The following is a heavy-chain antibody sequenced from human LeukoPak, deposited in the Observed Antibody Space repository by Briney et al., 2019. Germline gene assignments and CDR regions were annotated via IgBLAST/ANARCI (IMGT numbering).Heavy chain of an antibody. D-gene: IGHD3-3*01. J-gene: IGHJ4*02. CDR2: ISGSGGST. Sequence: PGASLRLSCAASGFTFSSYAMSWVRQAPRKGLEWVSAISGSGGSTYYADSVKGRFTISRDNSKNTLYLQMNSLRAEDTAVYYCAKDPTYYDFWSANYFDYWGQGTLVTVSS. CDR1: GFTFSSYA. V-gene: IGHV3-23*01. CDR3: AKDPTYYDFWSANYFDY.